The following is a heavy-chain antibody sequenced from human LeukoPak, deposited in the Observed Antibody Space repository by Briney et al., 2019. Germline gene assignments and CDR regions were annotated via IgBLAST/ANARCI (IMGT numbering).Heavy chain of an antibody. CDR1: GYSISSGY. CDR3: ARGKIQLWSSDAFHI. Sequence: PSETLSLTCTVSGYSISSGYYWGWIRQPPGKGPEWVAVISYDGSNKYYADSVKGRFTISRDNSKNTLYLHMNSLIVEDTAVYYCARGKIQLWSSDAFHIWGQGTLVTVSS. D-gene: IGHD5-18*01. CDR2: ISYDGSNK. J-gene: IGHJ3*02. V-gene: IGHV3-30*03.